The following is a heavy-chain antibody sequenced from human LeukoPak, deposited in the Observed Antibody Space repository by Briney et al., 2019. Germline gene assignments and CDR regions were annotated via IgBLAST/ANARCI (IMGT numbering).Heavy chain of an antibody. D-gene: IGHD3-3*01. CDR3: ARGLYDFWSGYYTPLFDY. CDR2: IKQDGSEK. V-gene: IGHV3-7*01. Sequence: GGSLRLSCAASGFTFSSYWMSWVRQAPGKGLEWVANIKQDGSEKYYVDSVKGRFTISRDNAKNSLYLQMNSLRAEDTAVYYCARGLYDFWSGYYTPLFDYWGQGTLVTVSS. CDR1: GFTFSSYW. J-gene: IGHJ4*02.